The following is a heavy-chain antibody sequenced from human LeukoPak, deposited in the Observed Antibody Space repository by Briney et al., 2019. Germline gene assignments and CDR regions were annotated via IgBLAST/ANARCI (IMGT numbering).Heavy chain of an antibody. CDR2: VHLDGRT. CDR3: AREGGFFRPLDY. J-gene: IGHJ4*02. Sequence: SEPLSLTCSVSGGSVTRTNSWTWVRQPPGTGLDWIGEVHLDGRTNYNPSLKSRLTISVDLYENPISLKLTSVTAADTTVYYCAREGGFFRPLDYAGEGTLVT. CDR1: GGSVTRTNS. V-gene: IGHV4-4*02. D-gene: IGHD3-3*01.